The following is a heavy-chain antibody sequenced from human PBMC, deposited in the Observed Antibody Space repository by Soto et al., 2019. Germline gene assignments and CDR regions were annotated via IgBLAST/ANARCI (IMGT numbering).Heavy chain of an antibody. J-gene: IGHJ3*02. Sequence: GGSLRLSCAASGFTFSSYGMHWVRQAPGKGLEWVAVIWYDGSNKYYADSVKGRFTISRDNSKNTLYLQMNSLRAEDTAVYYCARTYYYDSSGWGTRAFDIWGQGTMVTVSS. CDR2: IWYDGSNK. D-gene: IGHD3-22*01. CDR1: GFTFSSYG. V-gene: IGHV3-33*01. CDR3: ARTYYYDSSGWGTRAFDI.